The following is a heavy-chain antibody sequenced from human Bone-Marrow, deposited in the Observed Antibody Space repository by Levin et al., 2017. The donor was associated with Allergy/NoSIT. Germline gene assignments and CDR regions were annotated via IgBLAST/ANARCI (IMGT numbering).Heavy chain of an antibody. Sequence: GGSLRLSCAASGFSVSSSYMAWVRQVPGKGLECVSVIFGGHTTHNADSVKGRFIIFRDNSKNTLFLQLNSLRLADTAVYYCATTDDIRGYFFFDHWGQGTLVTVSS. J-gene: IGHJ4*02. V-gene: IGHV3-66*01. CDR2: IFGGHTT. CDR3: ATTDDIRGYFFFDH. D-gene: IGHD3-22*01. CDR1: GFSVSSSY.